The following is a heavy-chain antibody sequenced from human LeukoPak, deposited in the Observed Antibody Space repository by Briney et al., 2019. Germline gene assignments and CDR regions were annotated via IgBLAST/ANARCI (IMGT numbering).Heavy chain of an antibody. CDR2: IFGGGGT. CDR3: AKTRERITMVRGVNPPSNWFDP. J-gene: IGHJ5*02. CDR1: GFTVSSNY. V-gene: IGHV3-53*01. D-gene: IGHD3-10*01. Sequence: GGSLRLSCAASGFTVSSNYMAWVRQPPGKGLEWVSVIFGGGGTYYAGSVRGRFTISRDNSQNTLFLQMNSLRAEDTAVYYCAKTRERITMVRGVNPPSNWFDPWGQGTLVTVSS.